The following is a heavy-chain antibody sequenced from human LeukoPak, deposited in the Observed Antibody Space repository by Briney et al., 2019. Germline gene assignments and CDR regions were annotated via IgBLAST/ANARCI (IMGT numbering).Heavy chain of an antibody. D-gene: IGHD2-2*01. Sequence: ASVKVSCKASGYTFTSYAMHWVRQAPGQRLEWMGWSNAGNGNTKYSQEFQGRVTITTDESTSTAYMELSSLRSEDTAVYYCAIGYCSSTSCSSPASRPTSDWGQGTLVTVSS. J-gene: IGHJ4*02. CDR3: AIGYCSSTSCSSPASRPTSD. CDR1: GYTFTSYA. V-gene: IGHV1-3*02. CDR2: SNAGNGNT.